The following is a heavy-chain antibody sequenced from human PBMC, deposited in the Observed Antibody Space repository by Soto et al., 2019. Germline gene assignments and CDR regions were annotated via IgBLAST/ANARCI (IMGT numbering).Heavy chain of an antibody. D-gene: IGHD6-19*01. V-gene: IGHV3-33*01. CDR2: IWYDGSNK. J-gene: IGHJ4*02. CDR1: GFTFSSYG. Sequence: QVQLVESGGGVVQPGRSLRISCAASGFTFSSYGMHWVRQAPGKGLEWVAVIWYDGSNKYYADSVKGRFTISRDNSKNTLYLQMNSLRAEDTAVYYCARVGSISGWYDYWGQGTLVTVSS. CDR3: ARVGSISGWYDY.